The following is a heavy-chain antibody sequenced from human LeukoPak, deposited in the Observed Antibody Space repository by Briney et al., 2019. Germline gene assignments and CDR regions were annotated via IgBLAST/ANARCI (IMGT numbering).Heavy chain of an antibody. D-gene: IGHD6-6*01. CDR2: ISSSGSTI. CDR1: GFTFSDYY. Sequence: PGGSLRLSCAASGFTFSDYYMSWIRQAPGKGLEGVSYISSSGSTIYYADSVKGRFTISRDNAKNSLYLQMNSLRAEDTAVYYCARLGYSSSSFWFDPWGQGTPVTVSS. V-gene: IGHV3-11*01. J-gene: IGHJ5*02. CDR3: ARLGYSSSSFWFDP.